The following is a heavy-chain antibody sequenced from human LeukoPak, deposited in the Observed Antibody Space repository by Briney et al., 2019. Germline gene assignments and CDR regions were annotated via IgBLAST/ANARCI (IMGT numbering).Heavy chain of an antibody. D-gene: IGHD3-10*01. CDR1: GYTFIGYY. J-gene: IGHJ4*02. Sequence: EASVKVSCKASGYTFIGYYMHWVRQAPGQGLEWMGWINPNSGGTNYAQKFQGRVTMTGDTSISTAYMELNRLRSDDTAVYYCARDRDYGSGIFDYWGQGTLVTVSS. CDR2: INPNSGGT. V-gene: IGHV1-2*02. CDR3: ARDRDYGSGIFDY.